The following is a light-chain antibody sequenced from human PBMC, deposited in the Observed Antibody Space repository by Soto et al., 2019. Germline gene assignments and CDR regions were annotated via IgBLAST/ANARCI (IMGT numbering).Light chain of an antibody. Sequence: IQLTQSPSSLSASVADRVSLTCRASQGISSYLNWYQQKPGKAPKLLIYAASSLQSGVPSRFSGSGSGTDVTLTISSLKPEDFATYYCQQSYSTPITFGQGTRGEIK. CDR1: QGISSY. CDR3: QQSYSTPIT. CDR2: AAS. J-gene: IGKJ5*01. V-gene: IGKV1-39*01.